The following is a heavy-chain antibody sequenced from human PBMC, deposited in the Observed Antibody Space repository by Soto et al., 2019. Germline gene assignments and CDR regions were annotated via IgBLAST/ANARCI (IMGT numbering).Heavy chain of an antibody. D-gene: IGHD3-3*01. CDR3: ARSRSGAVPDPFGY. V-gene: IGHV3-30-3*01. CDR1: GFMFSRYA. CDR2: ISKDGSVK. Sequence: QVQLVESGGRVVQPGGSLRLSCAASGFMFSRYAIHWVRQAPGKGLEWVAVISKDGSVKYYADSVRGRFSISRDKSKNTVYLEMNGMRDDDTAVFYCARSRSGAVPDPFGYWGQGTLVTVSS. J-gene: IGHJ1*01.